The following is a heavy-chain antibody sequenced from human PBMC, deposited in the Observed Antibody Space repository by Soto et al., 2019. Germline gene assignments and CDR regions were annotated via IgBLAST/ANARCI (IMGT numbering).Heavy chain of an antibody. J-gene: IGHJ3*02. CDR3: ARDALHPVGAFDI. CDR2: IYYSGST. D-gene: IGHD1-26*01. V-gene: IGHV4-31*03. CDR1: GGSISSGGYY. Sequence: QVQLQESGPGLVKPSQTLSLTCTVSGGSISSGGYYWSWIRQHPGKGLEWIGYIYYSGSTYYNPSLKRRVTISVDTSKNQFSLKLSSVTAADTAVYYCARDALHPVGAFDIWGQGTMVTVSS.